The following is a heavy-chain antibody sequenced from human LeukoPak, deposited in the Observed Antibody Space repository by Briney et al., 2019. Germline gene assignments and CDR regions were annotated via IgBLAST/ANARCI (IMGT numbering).Heavy chain of an antibody. V-gene: IGHV3-48*03. Sequence: QLWGSLRLSCAASGFTFSSYEMNWVRQAPGKGLEWVSYISSSGSTIYYADSVKGRFTISRDNAKNSLYLQMNSLRAEDTAVYYCARDNPGTYYDILTGYYQALDYWGQGTLVTVSS. CDR2: ISSSGSTI. J-gene: IGHJ4*02. CDR3: ARDNPGTYYDILTGYYQALDY. D-gene: IGHD3-9*01. CDR1: GFTFSSYE.